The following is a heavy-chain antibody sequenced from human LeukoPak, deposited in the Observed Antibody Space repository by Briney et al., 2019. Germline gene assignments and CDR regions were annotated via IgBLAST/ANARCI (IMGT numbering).Heavy chain of an antibody. CDR1: GYTFTGYY. CDR2: INPNSGGT. Sequence: ASVKVSCKASGYTFTGYYMHWVRQAPGQGLEWMGWINPNSGGTNYAQKFQGRVAMTRDTSISTAYMELSRLRSDDTAVYYCASFLGYSYGWDYWGQGTLVTVSS. J-gene: IGHJ4*02. D-gene: IGHD5-18*01. CDR3: ASFLGYSYGWDY. V-gene: IGHV1-2*02.